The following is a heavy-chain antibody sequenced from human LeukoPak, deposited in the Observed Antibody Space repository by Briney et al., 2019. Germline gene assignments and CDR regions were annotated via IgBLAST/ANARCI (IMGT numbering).Heavy chain of an antibody. J-gene: IGHJ5*01. CDR2: ISGSGHDI. CDR3: TRDPRHFDS. Sequence: NSGGSLRLSCAASGFTFSDSYMTWVRQAPGKGVEWVAYISGSGHDINYSDSVKGRFTTSRDNAKNSLYLQMSSLRVEDTAVYYCTRDPRHFDSCGQGTLVTVSS. CDR1: GFTFSDSY. V-gene: IGHV3-11*04. D-gene: IGHD6-6*01.